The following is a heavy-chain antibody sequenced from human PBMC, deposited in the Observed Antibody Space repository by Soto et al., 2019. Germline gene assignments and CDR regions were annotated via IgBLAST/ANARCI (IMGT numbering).Heavy chain of an antibody. CDR2: ISAYNGNT. Sequence: ASVMVSCTASGYTFTSYGIRWVRQAPGQGLEWMGWISAYNGNTNYAQKLQGRVTMTTDTSTSTAYMELRSLRSDDTAVYYCARVNSIVGATKNFDYWGQGTLVTVAS. V-gene: IGHV1-18*04. D-gene: IGHD1-26*01. CDR1: GYTFTSYG. CDR3: ARVNSIVGATKNFDY. J-gene: IGHJ4*02.